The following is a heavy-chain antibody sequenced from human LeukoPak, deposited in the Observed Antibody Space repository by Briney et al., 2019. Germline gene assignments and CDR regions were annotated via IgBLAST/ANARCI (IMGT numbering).Heavy chain of an antibody. CDR2: MNPNSGNT. V-gene: IGHV1-8*01. D-gene: IGHD3-3*01. CDR3: VPRRYDFWSGYYYYFDY. CDR1: GYTFTSYD. J-gene: IGHJ4*02. Sequence: GASVKVSCKASGYTFTSYDINWVRQATGQGLEWMGWMNPNSGNTGYAQKFQGRVTMTRDTSISTAYMELSRLRSDDTAVYYCVPRRYDFWSGYYYYFDYWGQGTLVTVSS.